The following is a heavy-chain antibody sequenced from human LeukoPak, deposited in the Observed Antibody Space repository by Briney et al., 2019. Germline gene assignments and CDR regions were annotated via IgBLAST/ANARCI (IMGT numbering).Heavy chain of an antibody. CDR3: ARDIKGGTANFDC. CDR2: AYYRSRWYY. CDR1: GDSVSSNSAT. J-gene: IGHJ4*02. Sequence: SQTLSLTCDIPGDSVSSNSATWNWIRQSSSRGLEWLGRAYYRSRWYYDYAVPVKGRITFNPDTSKNQVSLRLNSVTPEDTAVYFCARDIKGGTANFDCWGQGILVTVSS. V-gene: IGHV6-1*01.